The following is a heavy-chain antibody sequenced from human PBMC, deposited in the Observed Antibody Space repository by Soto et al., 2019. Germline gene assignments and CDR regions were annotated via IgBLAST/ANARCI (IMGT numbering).Heavy chain of an antibody. CDR1: GFTFSGHW. Sequence: EVQLVESGGDLVQPGGSPRISCAASGFTFSGHWMHLGRQGPGKGLGWVSRINTDGGSSAYADSVKGRFTISRDNAKNTLYLQMNGLRAEDTAVYYCAREAGYCSRTSCYRRAFDTWGQGTTVTVSS. CDR3: AREAGYCSRTSCYRRAFDT. J-gene: IGHJ3*02. D-gene: IGHD2-2*01. CDR2: INTDGGSS. V-gene: IGHV3-74*03.